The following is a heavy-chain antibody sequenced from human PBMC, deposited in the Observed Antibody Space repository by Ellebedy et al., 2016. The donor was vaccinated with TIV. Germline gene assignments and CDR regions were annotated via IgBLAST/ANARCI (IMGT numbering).Heavy chain of an antibody. J-gene: IGHJ4*02. Sequence: GGSLRLSXAASGFTFSSYAMSWVRQAPGKGLEWVSAISGSGGSTYYADSVKGWFTISRDNSKNTLYLQMNSLRAEDTAVYYCAKVSDYDFWSGYKHLIDYWGQGTLVTVSS. CDR2: ISGSGGST. CDR3: AKVSDYDFWSGYKHLIDY. V-gene: IGHV3-23*01. D-gene: IGHD3-3*01. CDR1: GFTFSSYA.